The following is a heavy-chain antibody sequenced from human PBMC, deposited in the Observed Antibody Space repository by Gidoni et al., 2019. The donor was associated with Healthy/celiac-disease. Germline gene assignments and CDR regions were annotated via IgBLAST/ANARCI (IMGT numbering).Heavy chain of an antibody. V-gene: IGHV1-2*04. Sequence: QVQLVQSGAEVKKPVASVKVSCKASGYTFTGYYMHWVRQAPGQGLEGMGWINPNSGGTNYAQKFQGWVTMTRDTSISTAYMELSRLRSDDTAVYYCAREKRGYSGYLEAYFDYWGQGTLVTVSS. CDR2: INPNSGGT. J-gene: IGHJ4*02. CDR3: AREKRGYSGYLEAYFDY. D-gene: IGHD5-12*01. CDR1: GYTFTGYY.